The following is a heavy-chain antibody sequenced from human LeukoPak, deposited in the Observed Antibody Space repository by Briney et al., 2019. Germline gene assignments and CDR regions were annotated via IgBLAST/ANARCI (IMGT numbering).Heavy chain of an antibody. V-gene: IGHV4-59*11. CDR2: IYNSATT. Sequence: PSETLSLTCTVSGDSIRSHYCAWIRQSPGKRLKGIGHIYNSATTHYNPSFKSRVTISLDTSKNQFSLKMPSVPALDSAVYYCARGGEGYNDDAFEVWGLGTAVTVSS. J-gene: IGHJ3*01. CDR1: GDSIRSHY. CDR3: ARGGEGYNDDAFEV. D-gene: IGHD5-24*01.